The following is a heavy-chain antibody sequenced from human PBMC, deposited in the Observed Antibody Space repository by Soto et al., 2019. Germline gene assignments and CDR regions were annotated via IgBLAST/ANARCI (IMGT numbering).Heavy chain of an antibody. V-gene: IGHV3-30*18. CDR1: EFTFSSYG. J-gene: IGHJ6*02. Sequence: GGPLRLSCAAPEFTFSSYGMHWVRQAPGKGLEWVAVISYDGSNKYYADSVKGRFTISRDNSKNTLYLQMNSLRAEDTAVYYCAKVKSWLRAYYYYYHGMDVWGQGTTVTVSS. CDR3: AKVKSWLRAYYYYYHGMDV. D-gene: IGHD3-22*01. CDR2: ISYDGSNK.